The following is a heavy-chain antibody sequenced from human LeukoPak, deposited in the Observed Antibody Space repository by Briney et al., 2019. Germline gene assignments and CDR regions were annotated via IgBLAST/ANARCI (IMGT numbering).Heavy chain of an antibody. CDR3: ARLNDYDSSGYYYVADY. CDR1: GYSFSTYW. D-gene: IGHD3-22*01. V-gene: IGHV5-51*01. J-gene: IGHJ4*02. CDR2: IYPGDSDT. Sequence: GESLQISCKGSGYSFSTYWIGWVRQLPGKGLEWMGIIYPGDSDTRYSPSFQGQVTISADKSISAAYPQWSSLKASDTAMYYCARLNDYDSSGYYYVADYWGQGTLVTVSS.